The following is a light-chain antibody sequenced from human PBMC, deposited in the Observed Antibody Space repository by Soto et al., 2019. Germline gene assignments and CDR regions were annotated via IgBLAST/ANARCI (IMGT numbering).Light chain of an antibody. CDR2: DVN. CDR3: CSFAGSDTVI. Sequence: QSVLTQPRSVSGSPGQSVTISCTGAGSDVSGYNFLSWYQQYPGKAPKVIIYDVNKRPSGVPDRFSGSKSGKAASLTISGLQAEDEAYYYCCSFAGSDTVIFGGGTKLTVL. V-gene: IGLV2-11*01. CDR1: GSDVSGYNF. J-gene: IGLJ2*01.